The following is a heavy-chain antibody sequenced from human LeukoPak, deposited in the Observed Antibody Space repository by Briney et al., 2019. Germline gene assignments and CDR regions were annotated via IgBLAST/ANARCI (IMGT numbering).Heavy chain of an antibody. V-gene: IGHV1-18*01. D-gene: IGHD1-1*01. J-gene: IGHJ4*02. CDR2: ISGNDGHT. CDR1: GYTFTTYG. Sequence: ASVKVSCKASGYTFTTYGISGVRQAPGQGLEWMGWISGNDGHTKYAQKMQGRVTMTTDTSTSTGYMELRSLRSDDTAVYYCARSFNWDEESDYWGQGTLVTVSS. CDR3: ARSFNWDEESDY.